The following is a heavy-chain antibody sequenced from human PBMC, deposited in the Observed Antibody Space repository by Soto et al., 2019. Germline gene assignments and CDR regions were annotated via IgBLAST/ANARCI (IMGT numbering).Heavy chain of an antibody. CDR1: GGSISSCRNF. D-gene: IGHD3-3*01. CDR2: IFSSGSS. J-gene: IGHJ5*01. CDR3: VRHSRFTPVYWSGYSKCWLDP. V-gene: IGHV4-39*02. Sequence: QLQLQESGPGLVKPSETLSLTCAVSGGSISSCRNFWGWIRQPPGKVLEWIGSIFSSGSSYYNPSLQSLVTMSLDLSKNRFSLRIKSVTAADAAVDYCVRHSRFTPVYWSGYSKCWLDPWGQGIRVTGSS.